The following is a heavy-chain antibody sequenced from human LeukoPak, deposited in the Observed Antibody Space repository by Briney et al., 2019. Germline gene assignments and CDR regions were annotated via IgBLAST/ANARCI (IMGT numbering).Heavy chain of an antibody. Sequence: PGGSLRLSCAASGFTFSSYGMHWVRQAPGKGLEWVAVIWYDGSNKYYADSVKGRFTISRDNSKNTLYLQMNSLRAEDTAVDYCAKDRRFLGKQDYWGQGTLVTVSS. V-gene: IGHV3-30*02. CDR2: IWYDGSNK. J-gene: IGHJ4*01. CDR3: AKDRRFLGKQDY. CDR1: GFTFSSYG. D-gene: IGHD3-3*01.